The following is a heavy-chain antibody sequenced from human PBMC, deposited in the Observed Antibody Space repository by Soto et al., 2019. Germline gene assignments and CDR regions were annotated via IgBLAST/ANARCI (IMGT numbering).Heavy chain of an antibody. Sequence: GGSLRLSCAASGFTFDDYAMHWVRQAPGKGLEWVSGISWNSGSIGYADSVKGRFTISRDNAKNSLYLQMNSLRAEDTALYYCAKGDYDFWSGFLPFDYWGQGTLVTVSS. CDR1: GFTFDDYA. CDR2: ISWNSGSI. D-gene: IGHD3-3*01. CDR3: AKGDYDFWSGFLPFDY. J-gene: IGHJ4*02. V-gene: IGHV3-9*01.